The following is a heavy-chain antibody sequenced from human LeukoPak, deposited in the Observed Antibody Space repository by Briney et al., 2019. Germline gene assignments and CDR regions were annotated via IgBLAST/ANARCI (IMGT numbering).Heavy chain of an antibody. Sequence: PGGSLRLSCAASGFTFSSYAMHWVRQAPGKGLEWVAVISYDGSNKYYADSVKGRFTISRDNSKNTLYLQMNSLRAEDTAVYYCARATDIVLMVYAPGGYWGQGTLVTVSS. CDR1: GFTFSSYA. CDR2: ISYDGSNK. J-gene: IGHJ4*02. CDR3: ARATDIVLMVYAPGGY. V-gene: IGHV3-30-3*01. D-gene: IGHD2-8*01.